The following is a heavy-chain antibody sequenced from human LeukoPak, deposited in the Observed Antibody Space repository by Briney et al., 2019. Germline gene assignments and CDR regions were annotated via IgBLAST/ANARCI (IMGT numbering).Heavy chain of an antibody. Sequence: GGSLRLSCAASGFTFGSYAIHWVRQAPGKELEWVAVISYDGTNEYYADSVKGRFTISRDNSKNTLYLQMNSLRAEDTAVYYCASGAGGWELLTKSTFDYWGQGTLVTVSS. D-gene: IGHD1-26*01. CDR3: ASGAGGWELLTKSTFDY. CDR1: GFTFGSYA. J-gene: IGHJ4*02. V-gene: IGHV3-30*04. CDR2: ISYDGTNE.